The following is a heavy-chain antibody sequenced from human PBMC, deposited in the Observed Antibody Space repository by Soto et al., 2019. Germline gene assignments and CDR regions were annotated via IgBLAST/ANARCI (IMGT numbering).Heavy chain of an antibody. CDR3: ARTYDGSGPNSGGYGFDI. D-gene: IGHD3-22*01. Sequence: SETLSLTCSVSGASITRYYWSWIRQPPGKGLEWIAYIYYSGSTSYNPSLKSRVSISLDTSKNQFSLKLSSVTAADTAVYYCARTYDGSGPNSGGYGFDIWGQGTMVT. J-gene: IGHJ3*02. CDR2: IYYSGST. V-gene: IGHV4-59*01. CDR1: GASITRYY.